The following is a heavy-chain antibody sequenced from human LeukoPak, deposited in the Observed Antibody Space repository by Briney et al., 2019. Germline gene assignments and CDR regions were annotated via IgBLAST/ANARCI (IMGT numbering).Heavy chain of an antibody. CDR1: GGSFSGYY. D-gene: IGHD6-19*01. V-gene: IGHV4-34*01. J-gene: IGHJ4*02. CDR2: INHSGST. Sequence: PSETLSLTCAVYGGSFSGYYWSWIRQPPGKGLEWIGEINHSGSTNYNPSLKSRVTISVDTSKNQFSLKLSSVTAADTAVYYCASLEGSGWPYWGQGTLVTVSS. CDR3: ASLEGSGWPY.